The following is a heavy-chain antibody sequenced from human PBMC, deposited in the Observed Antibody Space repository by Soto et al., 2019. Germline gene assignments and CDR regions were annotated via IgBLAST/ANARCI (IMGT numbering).Heavy chain of an antibody. CDR1: GGTFSSYA. CDR3: ARGGGATYYYYYYGMDV. J-gene: IGHJ6*02. D-gene: IGHD1-26*01. CDR2: IIPIFGTA. V-gene: IGHV1-69*13. Sequence: SVKVSCKASGGTFSSYAISWVRQAPGQGLEWMGGIIPIFGTANYAQKFQGRVTITADESTSTAYMELSSLRSEDTAVYYCARGGGATYYYYYYGMDVWGQGTTVTVSS.